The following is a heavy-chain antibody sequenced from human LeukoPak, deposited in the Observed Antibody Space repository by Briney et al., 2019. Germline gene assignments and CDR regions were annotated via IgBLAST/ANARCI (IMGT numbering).Heavy chain of an antibody. J-gene: IGHJ6*02. V-gene: IGHV3-43*01. CDR3: AKDRHERYYYHALDV. D-gene: IGHD5-24*01. CDR1: GFTFDDYT. CDR2: ISWDGGST. Sequence: GGSLRLSCAASGFTFDDYTMHWVRQAPGKGLEWVSLISWDGGSTYYADSVKGRFTISRDNSKDSLYLQMDSLRTEDTALYYCAKDRHERYYYHALDVWGQGTMVTVSS.